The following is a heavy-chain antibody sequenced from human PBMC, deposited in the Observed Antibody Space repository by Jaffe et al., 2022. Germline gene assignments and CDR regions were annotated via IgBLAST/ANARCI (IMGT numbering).Heavy chain of an antibody. J-gene: IGHJ3*02. CDR1: GGSFSGYY. V-gene: IGHV4-34*01. CDR3: ARGPPLFSSYGDYVGAFDI. CDR2: INHSGST. D-gene: IGHD4-17*01. Sequence: QVQLQQWGAGLLKPSETLSLTCAVYGGSFSGYYWSWIRQPPGKGLEWIGEINHSGSTNYNPSLKSRVTISVDTSKNQFSLKLSSVTAADTAVYYCARGPPLFSSYGDYVGAFDIWGQGTMVTVSS.